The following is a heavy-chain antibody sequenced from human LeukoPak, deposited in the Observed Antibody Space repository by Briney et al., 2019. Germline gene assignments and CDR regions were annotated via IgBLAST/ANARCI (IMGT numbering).Heavy chain of an antibody. J-gene: IGHJ3*02. CDR2: IFGRGGT. CDR3: ARQNPGDDAFDI. D-gene: IGHD3-16*01. V-gene: IGHV4-4*07. Sequence: SDTLSLTCTVAGGSISNHYWSWIRQSAGKGLAWIWCIFGRGGTNHNPSLESRITMSVDTSKNQVSKKLSSVTAADTAVYYCARQNPGDDAFDIWGQGTMVTVSS. CDR1: GGSISNHY.